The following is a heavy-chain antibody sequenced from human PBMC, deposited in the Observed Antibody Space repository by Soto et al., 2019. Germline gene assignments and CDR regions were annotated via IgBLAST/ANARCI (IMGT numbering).Heavy chain of an antibody. Sequence: QVQLVESGGGVVHPGRSLRLSCTASGFNFSDFGMHWVRQAPGKGLEWLALISSDGSNKFYADAVRGRFTVSRDRSDNTLQLHIRAVRNDDTAMYYWAKGFATGPMGMSLDSGGQGTRVIFSS. D-gene: IGHD1-26*01. CDR2: ISSDGSNK. CDR3: AKGFATGPMGMSLDS. CDR1: GFNFSDFG. V-gene: IGHV3-30*18. J-gene: IGHJ4*02.